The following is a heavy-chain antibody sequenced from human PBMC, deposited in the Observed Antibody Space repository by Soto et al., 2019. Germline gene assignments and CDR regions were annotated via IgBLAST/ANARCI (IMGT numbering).Heavy chain of an antibody. J-gene: IGHJ4*02. Sequence: ASVKVSCKASGYTLDSYDINWVRQAPGQGLEWMGWINLNSGGTNYAQKFQGWVTMTRDTSISTAYMELNRLRSDDTAVYYCARQLSPYTYIDYWGQGTLVTVSS. D-gene: IGHD2-2*02. V-gene: IGHV1-2*04. CDR1: GYTLDSYD. CDR2: INLNSGGT. CDR3: ARQLSPYTYIDY.